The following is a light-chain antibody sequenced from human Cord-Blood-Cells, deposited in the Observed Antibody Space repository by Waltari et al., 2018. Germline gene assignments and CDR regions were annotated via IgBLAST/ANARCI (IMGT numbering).Light chain of an antibody. CDR1: SSDVGGYNR. V-gene: IGLV2-18*02. CDR2: EVS. CDR3: SSYTSSSTYA. J-gene: IGLJ1*01. Sequence: QSALTQPPSVSGSPGQSVTISCTGTSSDVGGYNRVSWYQQPPGTAPKLMIYEVSKRPSGVPDRFSGSKSGNTASLTISGLQAEDEADYYCSSYTSSSTYAFGTGTKVTVL.